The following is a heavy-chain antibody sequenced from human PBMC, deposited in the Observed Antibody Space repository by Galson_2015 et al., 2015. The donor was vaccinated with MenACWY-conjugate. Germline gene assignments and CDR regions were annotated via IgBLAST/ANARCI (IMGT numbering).Heavy chain of an antibody. CDR2: IWYDGSQT. D-gene: IGHD1-26*01. Sequence: SLRLSCAASGFTFSRYAMHWVRQAPGKGLEWLAVIWYDGSQTYYADSVKGRFTISRDNSKNTAYLQMNSLRVEDTAVYYCARAYRALDYWGQGTLVTVSS. CDR3: ARAYRALDY. CDR1: GFTFSRYA. V-gene: IGHV3-33*01. J-gene: IGHJ4*02.